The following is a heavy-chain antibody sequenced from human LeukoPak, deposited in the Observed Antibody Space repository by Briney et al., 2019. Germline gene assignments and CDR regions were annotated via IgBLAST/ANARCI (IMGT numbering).Heavy chain of an antibody. V-gene: IGHV3-23*01. CDR1: GFTVSSNY. CDR2: ISGSGGST. D-gene: IGHD2-2*02. Sequence: GGSLRLSCAASGFTVSSNYMSWVRQAPGKGLEWVSAISGSGGSTYYADSVKGRFTISRDNSKNTLYLQMNSLRAEDTAVYYCAKHYQLLYRFDYWGQGTLVTVSS. J-gene: IGHJ4*02. CDR3: AKHYQLLYRFDY.